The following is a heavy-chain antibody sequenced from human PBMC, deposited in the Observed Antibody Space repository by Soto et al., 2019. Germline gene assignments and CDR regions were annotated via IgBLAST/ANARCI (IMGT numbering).Heavy chain of an antibody. D-gene: IGHD3-10*01. V-gene: IGHV1-18*01. CDR2: NSAYNGNT. CDR3: ARDKGDGSGSYYGY. Sequence: QVQLVQSGAEVKKPGASVKVSCKASGYTFTSYGISWVRQAPGQGLEWMGWNSAYNGNTNYAQKLQGRVTMTTDTPTSTACMERRSLRSDDTAVYYCARDKGDGSGSYYGYWGQGTLVTVSS. J-gene: IGHJ4*02. CDR1: GYTFTSYG.